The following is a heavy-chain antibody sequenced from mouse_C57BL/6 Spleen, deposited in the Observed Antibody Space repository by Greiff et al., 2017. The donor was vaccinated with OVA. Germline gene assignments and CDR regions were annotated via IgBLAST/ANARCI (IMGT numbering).Heavy chain of an antibody. Sequence: EVKLVESGPELVKPGASVKISCKASGYSFTGYYMNWVKQSPEKSLEWIGEINPSTGGTTYNQKFKAKATLTVDKSSSTAYMQLKSLTSEDSAVYYCARPYYYYAMDYWGQGTSVTVSS. CDR3: ARPYYYYAMDY. J-gene: IGHJ4*01. D-gene: IGHD1-1*01. CDR1: GYSFTGYY. V-gene: IGHV1-42*01. CDR2: INPSTGGT.